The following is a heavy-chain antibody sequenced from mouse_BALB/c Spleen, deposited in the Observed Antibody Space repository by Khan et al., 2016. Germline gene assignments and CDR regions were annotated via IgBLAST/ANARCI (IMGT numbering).Heavy chain of an antibody. J-gene: IGHJ3*01. CDR3: AEYCCGSNWFAY. CDR1: GYTFTNYG. D-gene: IGHD1-1*01. Sequence: QIQLVQSGPELKKPGETVKISCKASGYTFTNYGMNWVKQAPGKGLKWMGWINTNTGEPTYAEEFKGRFAFSLETSASTAYLQINNLKNEDTATYFCAEYCCGSNWFAYWGQGTLVTVSA. V-gene: IGHV9-3*02. CDR2: INTNTGEP.